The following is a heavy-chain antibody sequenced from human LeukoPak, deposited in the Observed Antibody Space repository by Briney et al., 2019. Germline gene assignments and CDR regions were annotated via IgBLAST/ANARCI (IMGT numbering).Heavy chain of an antibody. CDR1: GYSFTSYW. Sequence: GESLKISCKGSGYSFTSYWIGWVRLMPGKGLEWMGIIYPGDSDTRYSPSFQGQVTISADKSISTAYLQWSSLKASDTAMYYCARRSIEDCSSTSCYPLDYWGQGTLVTVSS. CDR2: IYPGDSDT. CDR3: ARRSIEDCSSTSCYPLDY. D-gene: IGHD2-2*01. V-gene: IGHV5-51*01. J-gene: IGHJ4*02.